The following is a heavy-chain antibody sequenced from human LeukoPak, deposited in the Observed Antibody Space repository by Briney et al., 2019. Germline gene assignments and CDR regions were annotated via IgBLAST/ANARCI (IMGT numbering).Heavy chain of an antibody. CDR1: EFTFSSYS. V-gene: IGHV3-48*01. D-gene: IGHD1-26*01. CDR3: ARSRGNSGSYPLDY. J-gene: IGHJ4*02. Sequence: GGSLRLSCEASEFTFSSYSMNWVRQAPGKGPEWVSYISSSSSTIYYAESVKGRFTISRDNAKNSLYLQMNSLRVEDTAVYYCARSRGNSGSYPLDYWGQGTLVTVSS. CDR2: ISSSSSTI.